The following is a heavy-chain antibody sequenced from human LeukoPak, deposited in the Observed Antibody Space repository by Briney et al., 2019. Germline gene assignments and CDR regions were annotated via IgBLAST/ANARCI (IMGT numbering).Heavy chain of an antibody. CDR1: GYTFTSYG. CDR3: ASGNLGALNPDYYYYGMDV. J-gene: IGHJ6*02. D-gene: IGHD3-16*01. Sequence: GASVTVSCTASGYTFTSYGIRWVRQAPGQGLAWMGWISAYNGNTNYAQKLQGRVTMTTDTSTSTAYMELRSLRSDDTAVYYCASGNLGALNPDYYYYGMDVWGQGTTVTVSS. V-gene: IGHV1-18*01. CDR2: ISAYNGNT.